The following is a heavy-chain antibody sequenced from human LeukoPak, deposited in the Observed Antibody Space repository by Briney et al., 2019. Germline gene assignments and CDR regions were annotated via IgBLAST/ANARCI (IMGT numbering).Heavy chain of an antibody. Sequence: SSETLSLTCTVSGGSISSYYWSWIRQPPGKGLEWIGCIYYSGSTNYNPSLKSRVTISVDTSKNQFSLKLSSVTAADTAVYYCARTPTVTRYYYGMDVWGQGTTVTVSS. V-gene: IGHV4-59*01. CDR3: ARTPTVTRYYYGMDV. D-gene: IGHD4-17*01. CDR1: GGSISSYY. J-gene: IGHJ6*02. CDR2: IYYSGST.